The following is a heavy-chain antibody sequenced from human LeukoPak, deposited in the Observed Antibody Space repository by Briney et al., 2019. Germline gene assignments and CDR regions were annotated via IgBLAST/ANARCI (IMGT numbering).Heavy chain of an antibody. Sequence: GASVKVSCKASGYTFTSYDINWVRQATGQGLEWMGWMNPNRGNTGYAQKLQGRVTMTTDTSTSTAYMELRSLGSDETAAYYCARVDLLTGYYFFDYWGQGTLVTVSS. CDR1: GYTFTSYD. CDR2: MNPNRGNT. CDR3: ARVDLLTGYYFFDY. J-gene: IGHJ4*02. V-gene: IGHV1-8*02. D-gene: IGHD3-9*01.